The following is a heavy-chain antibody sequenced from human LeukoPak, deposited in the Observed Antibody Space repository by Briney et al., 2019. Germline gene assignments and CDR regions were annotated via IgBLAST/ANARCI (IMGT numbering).Heavy chain of an antibody. CDR3: ARELHVLDWRGKLAHFDL. CDR1: GFTLSLNW. D-gene: IGHD3-10*01. Sequence: GGSLRLSCAASGFTLSLNWMSWVRQAPGKRLEWVANIKHDGGEKFYGEFVKGRFTISRDNAKNSVFLQMNSLTAEDTAVYYCARELHVLDWRGKLAHFDLWGRGTLVTVSS. CDR2: IKHDGGEK. J-gene: IGHJ2*01. V-gene: IGHV3-7*01.